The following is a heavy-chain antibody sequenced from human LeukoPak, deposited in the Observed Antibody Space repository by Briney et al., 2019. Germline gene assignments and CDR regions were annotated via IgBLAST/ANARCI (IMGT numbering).Heavy chain of an antibody. CDR2: ISGSGGST. CDR1: GITFSSYA. V-gene: IGHV3-23*01. Sequence: GGSLRLSCAVSGITFSSYAMSWVRQAPGKGLEWVSAISGSGGSTYYADSVKCRFTISRDNSKNTLYLQMNNLRAEDTAVYYCVKMEGGRDYWGQGALVTVSS. CDR3: VKMEGGRDY. D-gene: IGHD1-1*01. J-gene: IGHJ4*02.